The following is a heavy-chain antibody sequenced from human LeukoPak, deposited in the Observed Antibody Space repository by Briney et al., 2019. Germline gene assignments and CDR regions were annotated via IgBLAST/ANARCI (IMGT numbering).Heavy chain of an antibody. Sequence: GGSLRLSCAASGFTFSSYWMSWVRQAPGKGLEWVANIKQDGSEKYFVDSVKGRFTISRENAKNSLYLQMNSLRAEDTAVYYCASGLRTFDYWGQGTQVTVSS. CDR1: GFTFSSYW. CDR3: ASGLRTFDY. V-gene: IGHV3-7*01. J-gene: IGHJ4*02. CDR2: IKQDGSEK. D-gene: IGHD5-12*01.